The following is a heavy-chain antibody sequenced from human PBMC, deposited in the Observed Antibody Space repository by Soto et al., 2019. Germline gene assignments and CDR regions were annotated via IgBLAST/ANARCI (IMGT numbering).Heavy chain of an antibody. CDR3: SRENWFQDY. CDR1: GFTFTRYY. CDR2: INLDGSEQ. Sequence: GGSLRLSCVASGFTFTRYYMTWVRQAPGKGLEWVASINLDGSEQFYVDSVKGRFIISRDNDRSSLYLQMNSLRAEDTALYFCSRENWFQDYWGPGTLVTVSS. J-gene: IGHJ4*02. D-gene: IGHD3-9*01. V-gene: IGHV3-7*03.